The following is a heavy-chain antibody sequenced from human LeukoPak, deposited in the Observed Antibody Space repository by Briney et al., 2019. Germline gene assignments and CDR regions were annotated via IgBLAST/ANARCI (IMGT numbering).Heavy chain of an antibody. V-gene: IGHV4-34*01. D-gene: IGHD3-10*01. J-gene: IGHJ5*02. CDR2: INHSGST. CDR3: ARGQLLWFGGYWFDP. Sequence: SETLSLTCAVYGGSFSGYYWSWLRQPPGKGLEWIGEINHSGSTNYNPSLKSRVTISVDTSKNQFSLKLSSVTAADTTVYYCARGQLLWFGGYWFDPWGQGTPVTVSS. CDR1: GGSFSGYY.